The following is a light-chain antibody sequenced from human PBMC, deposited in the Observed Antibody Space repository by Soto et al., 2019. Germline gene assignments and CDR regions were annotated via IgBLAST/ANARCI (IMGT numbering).Light chain of an antibody. Sequence: QSALTQPASVSGSPAQSITISCTGSSSDVGGYNHVSWYQLHPGKAPKLIIYEVSNRPSGVSNRFSGSKSGNTASLTISGLQAEDEADYYCLSYTSSNTFLFGGGTKLTVL. CDR3: LSYTSSNTFL. CDR1: SSDVGGYNH. J-gene: IGLJ2*01. V-gene: IGLV2-14*01. CDR2: EVS.